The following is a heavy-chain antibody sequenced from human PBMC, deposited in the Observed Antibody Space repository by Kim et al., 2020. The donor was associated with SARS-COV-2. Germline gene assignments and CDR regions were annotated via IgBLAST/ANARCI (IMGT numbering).Heavy chain of an antibody. CDR2: SDWSTT. Sequence: SDWSTTTYADSVKCRFTISRDNAKNTLYLQMNSLRAEDTAVYYCTRDLVSWGQGILVTVSS. V-gene: IGHV3-74*01. D-gene: IGHD2-8*02. J-gene: IGHJ5*02. CDR3: TRDLVS.